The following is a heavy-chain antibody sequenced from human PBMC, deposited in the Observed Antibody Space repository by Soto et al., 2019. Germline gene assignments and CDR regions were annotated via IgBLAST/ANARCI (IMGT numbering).Heavy chain of an antibody. Sequence: SGPTLVNPTQTLTLTCTFSGFSFTTAGVAVGWIRLTPGGALEWLTLIYYNDDRRLSPSLKTRLTITGDTSKNQVVLSLTNVDPGDTATYFCAHSDGGYEIIYFDFWGQGIPVTVSS. D-gene: IGHD5-12*01. CDR3: AHSDGGYEIIYFDF. CDR1: GFSFTTAGVA. J-gene: IGHJ4*02. V-gene: IGHV2-5*01. CDR2: IYYNDDR.